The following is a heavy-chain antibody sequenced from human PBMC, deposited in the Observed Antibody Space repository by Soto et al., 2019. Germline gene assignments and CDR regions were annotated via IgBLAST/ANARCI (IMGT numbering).Heavy chain of an antibody. J-gene: IGHJ6*02. CDR1: GGTFSSYA. CDR3: ASSPYAFWSAYSLPYYYYGMDV. CDR2: IIPIFGTA. Sequence: GASVKVSCKASGGTFSSYAISWVRQAPGQGLEWMGGIIPIFGTANYAQKFQGRVTITADESTSTAYMELSSLRSDDTAVYYCASSPYAFWSAYSLPYYYYGMDVWRQGTTVTVSS. V-gene: IGHV1-69*13. D-gene: IGHD3-3*01.